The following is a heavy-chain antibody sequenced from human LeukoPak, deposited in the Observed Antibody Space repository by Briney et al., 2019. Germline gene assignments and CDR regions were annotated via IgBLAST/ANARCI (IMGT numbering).Heavy chain of an antibody. CDR2: ISTSSSYI. Sequence: TGGSLRLSCGASGFTFSGYSMNWVRQAPGKGLEWVSSISTSSSYIYYADSVKGRFTISRDNAKKSLYLQMNSLRAEDTAVYYCARGPSGYHNTGGQGTLVTVSS. D-gene: IGHD5-12*01. CDR1: GFTFSGYS. CDR3: ARGPSGYHNT. V-gene: IGHV3-21*01. J-gene: IGHJ4*02.